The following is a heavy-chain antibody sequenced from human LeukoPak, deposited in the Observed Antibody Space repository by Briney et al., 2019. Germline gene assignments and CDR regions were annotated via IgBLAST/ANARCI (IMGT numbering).Heavy chain of an antibody. CDR1: GYDFTTIW. Sequence: GESLKISCKGFGYDFTTIWIGWVRQMPGKGLEWMGIIYPRDSDTRYSPSFKGQVTISVDKSISTAYLQWSSLKASDTAMYYCARAGMSAAVLDWGQGTLVTVSS. J-gene: IGHJ4*02. D-gene: IGHD6-13*01. CDR3: ARAGMSAAVLD. V-gene: IGHV5-51*01. CDR2: IYPRDSDT.